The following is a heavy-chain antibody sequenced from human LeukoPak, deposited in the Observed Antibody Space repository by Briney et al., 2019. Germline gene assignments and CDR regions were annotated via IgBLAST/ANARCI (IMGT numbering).Heavy chain of an antibody. CDR3: AKLGGVGYGDSNDY. V-gene: IGHV1-69*01. J-gene: IGHJ4*02. CDR1: GGTFSSYA. CDR2: IIPIFGTA. D-gene: IGHD4-17*01. Sequence: SVKVSCKASGGTFSSYAISWVRQAPGQGLEWMGGIIPIFGTANYAQKFQGRVTITADESTSTAYMELSSLRSEDTAVYYCAKLGGVGYGDSNDYWGQGTLVTVSS.